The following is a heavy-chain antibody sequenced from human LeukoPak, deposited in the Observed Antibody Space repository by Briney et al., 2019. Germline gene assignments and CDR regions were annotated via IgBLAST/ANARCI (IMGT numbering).Heavy chain of an antibody. V-gene: IGHV3-7*03. CDR1: GFTFSSDW. CDR3: ARDSRFNSGIAVAGPDY. CDR2: IKQDGSEK. D-gene: IGHD6-19*01. J-gene: IGHJ4*02. Sequence: GGSLRLSCAASGFTFSSDWMSWVRQAPGKGPEWVANIKQDGSEKYYVDSVKGRFTISRDNTKNSLYLQMNSLRAEDTAVYYCARDSRFNSGIAVAGPDYWGQGTLVTVSS.